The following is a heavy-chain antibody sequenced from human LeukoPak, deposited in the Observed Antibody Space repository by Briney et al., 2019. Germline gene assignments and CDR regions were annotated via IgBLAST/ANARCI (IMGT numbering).Heavy chain of an antibody. Sequence: GGSLRLSCVASGFTFSIYSMNWVRQAPGKGLEWVSAISGSGGSTYYADSVKGRFTISRDNSKNTLYLQMNSLRAEDTAVYYCAKGGSYYDFWSGYPSFWYWGQGTLVTVSS. V-gene: IGHV3-23*01. CDR1: GFTFSIYS. CDR3: AKGGSYYDFWSGYPSFWY. J-gene: IGHJ4*02. CDR2: ISGSGGST. D-gene: IGHD3-3*01.